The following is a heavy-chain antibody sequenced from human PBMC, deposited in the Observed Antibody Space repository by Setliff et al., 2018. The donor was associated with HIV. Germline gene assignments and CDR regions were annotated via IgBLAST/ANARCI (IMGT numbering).Heavy chain of an antibody. V-gene: IGHV1-18*01. CDR3: ARFAVAGTKWSDP. J-gene: IGHJ5*02. D-gene: IGHD6-19*01. CDR1: GYTFTSYG. CDR2: ISTYSDEA. Sequence: ASVKVSCKPSGYTFTSYGLSWVRQAPGQGLEWMGWISTYSDEANYAQQLQGRVTLTTDTSTSTAYMELRSLRSDDTAVYYCARFAVAGTKWSDPWGQGTLVTVSS.